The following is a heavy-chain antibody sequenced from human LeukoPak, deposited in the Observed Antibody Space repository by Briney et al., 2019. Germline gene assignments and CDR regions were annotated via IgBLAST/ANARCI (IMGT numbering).Heavy chain of an antibody. CDR1: GFIVSSNY. CDR2: IYSGGST. D-gene: IGHD2-8*01. V-gene: IGHV3-66*01. CDR3: ARDRRMLHAAEYYYGMDV. J-gene: IGHJ6*02. Sequence: GGSLRLSCAASGFIVSSNYMRWVRQAPGKGLEWVAVIYSGGSTYYADSVKGRFTISRDNSKNTLYLKMNSLRAEDTAVYYCARDRRMLHAAEYYYGMDVGGQGTTVTVSS.